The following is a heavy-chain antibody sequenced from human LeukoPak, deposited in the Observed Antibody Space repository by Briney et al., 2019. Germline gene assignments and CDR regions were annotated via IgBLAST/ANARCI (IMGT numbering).Heavy chain of an antibody. CDR2: IYPGDSDT. CDR3: VRRSSSATYDY. D-gene: IGHD6-6*01. J-gene: IGHJ4*02. V-gene: IGHV5-51*01. Sequence: GESLKISCKGSGYSFTSYWIGWVRQMPGKGLEWMGIIYPGDSDTRYSPSFQGQVTISADKSISTAYLQWSGLKASDTAMYYCVRRSSSATYDYWGQGTLVTVSS. CDR1: GYSFTSYW.